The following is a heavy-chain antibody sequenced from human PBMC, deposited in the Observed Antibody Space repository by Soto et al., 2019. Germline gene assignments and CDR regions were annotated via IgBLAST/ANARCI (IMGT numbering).Heavy chain of an antibody. V-gene: IGHV1-69*13. D-gene: IGHD6-6*01. CDR2: IIPIFGTA. Sequence: SVKVSCKASGGTFSSYAISWVRQAPGQGLEWMGGIIPIFGTANYAQKFKGRVTITADESTSTAYMELSSLRSEDTAVYYFASVYSSSSYPYYSGMDVWGQGTTVTVSS. CDR3: ASVYSSSSYPYYSGMDV. CDR1: GGTFSSYA. J-gene: IGHJ6*02.